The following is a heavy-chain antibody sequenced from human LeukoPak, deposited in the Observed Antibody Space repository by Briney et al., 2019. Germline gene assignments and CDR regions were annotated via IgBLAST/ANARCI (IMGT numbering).Heavy chain of an antibody. CDR1: GDSISSSGSY. CDR3: ARHFDF. Sequence: SETLSLTCSVSGDSISSSGSYWGWTRQPPGEGLEWIGTISYSGSTYYNPSLKSRVAISVDTSKNQFSLKLNSVTAADTAVYYCARHFDFWGQGTLVTVSS. CDR2: ISYSGST. V-gene: IGHV4-39*01. J-gene: IGHJ4*02.